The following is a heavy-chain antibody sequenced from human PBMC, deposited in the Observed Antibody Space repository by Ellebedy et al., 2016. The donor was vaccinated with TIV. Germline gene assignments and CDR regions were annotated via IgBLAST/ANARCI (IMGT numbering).Heavy chain of an antibody. CDR3: ATTSGYGTGWFGRNDY. CDR1: GFTFSRSV. CDR2: IRSGGDT. D-gene: IGHD6-19*01. J-gene: IGHJ4*02. Sequence: GESLKISCAASGFTFSRSVMSWVRQAPGKGLEWVSSIRSGGDTSYAGSVKGRFSISRDNSESTLYLQMNSLRVEDTAVYYCATTSGYGTGWFGRNDYWGQGTLITVSS. V-gene: IGHV3-23*01.